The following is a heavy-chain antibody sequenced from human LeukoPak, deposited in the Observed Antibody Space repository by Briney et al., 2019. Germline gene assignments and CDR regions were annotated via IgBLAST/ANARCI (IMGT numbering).Heavy chain of an antibody. D-gene: IGHD4/OR15-4a*01. CDR3: AREDPQTKVPEGMDV. CDR2: IYYSGST. CDR1: GRSIRSHY. V-gene: IGHV4-59*11. Sequence: SETLSLTCTVSGRSIRSHYWSWIRQPPGKGLEWVGYIYYSGSTNYNPSLKSRVTISVDTSKNQFSLKLSSVTAADTAVYYCAREDPQTKVPEGMDVWGQGTTVTVSS. J-gene: IGHJ6*02.